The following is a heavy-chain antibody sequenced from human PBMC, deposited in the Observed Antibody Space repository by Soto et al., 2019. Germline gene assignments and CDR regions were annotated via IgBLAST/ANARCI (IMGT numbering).Heavy chain of an antibody. J-gene: IGHJ5*02. CDR1: GGSISSSSYY. CDR3: AREESGYDYWFDP. D-gene: IGHD5-12*01. V-gene: IGHV4-39*02. CDR2: IYYSGST. Sequence: QLQLQESGPGLVKPSETLSLTCTVSGGSISSSSYYWGWIRQPPGKGLEWIGSIYYSGSTYYNPSLKRRVTISVDTSKNQCSLKLSSVTAADTAVYYCAREESGYDYWFDPWGQGTLVTVSS.